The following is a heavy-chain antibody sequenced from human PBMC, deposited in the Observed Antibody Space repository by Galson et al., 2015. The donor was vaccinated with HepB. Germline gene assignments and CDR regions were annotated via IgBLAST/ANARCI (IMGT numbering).Heavy chain of an antibody. J-gene: IGHJ4*02. CDR3: VKYVDGNGYSAERGFDY. V-gene: IGHV3-9*01. Sequence: SLRLSCAASGFTFDDYAMHWVRQAPGKGLEWVSGISWNSDTIGYADSVKGRFTISRDNAKTSLYLQMNSLTVEDTAFYYCVKYVDGNGYSAERGFDYWGQGILVTVSS. D-gene: IGHD3-22*01. CDR2: ISWNSDTI. CDR1: GFTFDDYA.